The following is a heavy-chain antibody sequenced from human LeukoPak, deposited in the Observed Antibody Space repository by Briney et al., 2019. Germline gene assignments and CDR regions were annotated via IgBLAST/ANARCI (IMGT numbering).Heavy chain of an antibody. CDR1: GFSFSNYE. Sequence: KSGGSLRLSCAASGFSFSNYEMNWVRQPPGEGLEWIGEIYHSGSTNYNPSLKSRVTISVDTSKNQFSLKLSSVTAADTAVYYCARSPFSGTFWSHYPGATEYNWFDPWGQGTLVTVSS. V-gene: IGHV4-4*02. CDR2: IYHSGST. CDR3: ARSPFSGTFWSHYPGATEYNWFDP. D-gene: IGHD3-10*01. J-gene: IGHJ5*02.